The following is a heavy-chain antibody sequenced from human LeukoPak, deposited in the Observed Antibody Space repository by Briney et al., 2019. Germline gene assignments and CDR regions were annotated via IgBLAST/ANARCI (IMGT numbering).Heavy chain of an antibody. D-gene: IGHD6-19*01. V-gene: IGHV1-46*01. CDR2: INPSGGST. CDR3: ARDVGSGWYVGNYYYYYMDV. CDR1: GYTFTSYY. J-gene: IGHJ6*03. Sequence: ASVKVSCKASGYTFTSYYMHWVRQAPGQGLEWMGIINPSGGSTSYAQKFQGRVTMTRDTSTSTAYMELRSLRSDDTAVYYCARDVGSGWYVGNYYYYYMDVWGKGTTVTVSS.